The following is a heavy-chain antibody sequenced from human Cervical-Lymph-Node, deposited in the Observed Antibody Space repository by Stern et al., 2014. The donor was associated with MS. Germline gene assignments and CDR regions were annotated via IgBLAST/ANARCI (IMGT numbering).Heavy chain of an antibody. CDR1: GGSISSGSYY. CDR3: ARDCRLRYFDNYGMDV. CDR2: IYTSGST. V-gene: IGHV4-61*02. J-gene: IGHJ6*02. Sequence: VQLVESGPGLVKPSQTLSLTCTVSGGSISSGSYYWSWIRQPAGKGLEWIGRIYTSGSTNYNPSLKSRVTISVDTSKNQFSLKLSSVPAADTAVYYCARDCRLRYFDNYGMDVWGQGTTVTVSS. D-gene: IGHD3-9*01.